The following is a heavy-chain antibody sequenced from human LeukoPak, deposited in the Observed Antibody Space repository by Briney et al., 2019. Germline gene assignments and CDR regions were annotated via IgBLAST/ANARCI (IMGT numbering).Heavy chain of an antibody. CDR3: ARTPRLDGYINY. J-gene: IGHJ4*02. Sequence: SETLSLTCTVSGGSISSSSYYWGWIRQPPGKGLEWIGSIYHSGSTYYNPSLKSRVTISVDTSKNQFSLKLSSVTAADTAVYYCARTPRLDGYINYWGQGTLVTVSS. D-gene: IGHD3-22*01. V-gene: IGHV4-39*01. CDR2: IYHSGST. CDR1: GGSISSSSYY.